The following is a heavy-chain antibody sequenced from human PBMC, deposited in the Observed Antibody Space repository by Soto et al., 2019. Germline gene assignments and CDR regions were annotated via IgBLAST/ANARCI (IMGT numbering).Heavy chain of an antibody. CDR3: ARETDDAPNGANDL. D-gene: IGHD7-27*01. CDR1: GYSFTGYY. J-gene: IGHJ5*02. V-gene: IGHV1-2*02. Sequence: QVQLVQSGAEVKRPGASVKVSCKASGYSFTGYYMHWVRQAPGQGLEWMGWIIPHSGQTNYAQKFQARVPLTRDTAIRTACMELSGLTSDDTAVYYCARETDDAPNGANDLWGQGTLVTVSS. CDR2: IIPHSGQT.